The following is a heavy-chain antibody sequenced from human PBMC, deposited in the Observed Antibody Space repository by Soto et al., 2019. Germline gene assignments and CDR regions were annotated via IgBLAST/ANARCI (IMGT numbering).Heavy chain of an antibody. CDR2: INPNSGGT. CDR1: GYTFTGYY. J-gene: IGHJ6*02. V-gene: IGHV1-2*02. Sequence: ASVKVSCKASGYTFTGYYMHWVRQAPGQGLEWMGWINPNSGGTNYAQKFQGRVTMTRDTSISTAYMELSRLRSDDTAVYYCARFQLDYYYYGMDVWGQGTTVTVSS. CDR3: ARFQLDYYYYGMDV.